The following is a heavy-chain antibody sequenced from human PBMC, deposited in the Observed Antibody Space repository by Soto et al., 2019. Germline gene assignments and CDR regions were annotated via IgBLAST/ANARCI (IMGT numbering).Heavy chain of an antibody. D-gene: IGHD3-3*01. J-gene: IGHJ5*02. CDR2: ISSSGSTI. V-gene: IGHV3-48*03. Sequence: GSLRLACSAPGFTFSSYEMNWVRQAAGKGLEWVSYISSSGSTIYYADSVKGRFPISRDNAKNSLYLQMNSLRAEDTAVYYCERGLKRYHDFWSGPRVFDPWGQGTLVTVSS. CDR1: GFTFSSYE. CDR3: ERGLKRYHDFWSGPRVFDP.